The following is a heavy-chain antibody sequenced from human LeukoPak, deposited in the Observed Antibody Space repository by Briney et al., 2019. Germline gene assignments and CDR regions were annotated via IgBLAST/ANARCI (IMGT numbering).Heavy chain of an antibody. D-gene: IGHD6-6*01. Sequence: SETLSLTCTASGGSISSYYWSWIRQPPGKGLEWIGYIYYSGSTNYNPSLKSRVTISVDTSKNQFSLKLSSVTAADTAVYYCARGQAPYSSSSSYYYYYMDVWGKGTTVTVSS. CDR2: IYYSGST. V-gene: IGHV4-59*12. J-gene: IGHJ6*03. CDR3: ARGQAPYSSSSSYYYYYMDV. CDR1: GGSISSYY.